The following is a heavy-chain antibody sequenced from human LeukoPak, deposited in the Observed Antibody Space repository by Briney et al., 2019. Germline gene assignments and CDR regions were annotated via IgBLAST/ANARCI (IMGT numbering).Heavy chain of an antibody. V-gene: IGHV3-53*01. CDR2: IYSGGST. J-gene: IGHJ4*02. CDR3: AGEAPSGYDYLDY. Sequence: GGSLRLSCAASGFTVSSNYMSWVRQAPGKGLEWVSVIYSGGSTYYADSVKGRFTISRDNSKNTLYLQMNSLRAEDTAVYYCAGEAPSGYDYLDYWGQGTLVTVSS. CDR1: GFTVSSNY. D-gene: IGHD5-12*01.